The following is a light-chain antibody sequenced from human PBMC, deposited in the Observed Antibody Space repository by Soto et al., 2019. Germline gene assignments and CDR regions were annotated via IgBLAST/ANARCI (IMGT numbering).Light chain of an antibody. CDR3: SSYTSSSTVI. Sequence: QSVLTQPASXXXXPXXXXXISCTGTSSDVGGYNFVSWYQQHPGKAPKFIIYDVRNRPSGVSNRFSGSRSGNTASLTISGLQAEDEADYYCSSYTSSSTVIFGGGTKLTVL. J-gene: IGLJ2*01. CDR2: DVR. V-gene: IGLV2-14*03. CDR1: SSDVGGYNF.